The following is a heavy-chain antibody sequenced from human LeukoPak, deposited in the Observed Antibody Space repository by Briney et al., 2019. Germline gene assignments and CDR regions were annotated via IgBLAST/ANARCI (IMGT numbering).Heavy chain of an antibody. J-gene: IGHJ5*02. CDR3: AKSQLLRQAEHCSGGTCYWPFWFDP. CDR1: GGSFSGYH. V-gene: IGHV4-34*01. D-gene: IGHD2-15*01. Sequence: SETLSLTCAVYGGSFSGYHWSWIRQPPGKGLEWIGEINHSEGTNYNPSLKSRVTISVDTSKNQFSLKLTSVTPEDTAVYYCAKSQLLRQAEHCSGGTCYWPFWFDPWGQGTLVTVSS. CDR2: INHSEGT.